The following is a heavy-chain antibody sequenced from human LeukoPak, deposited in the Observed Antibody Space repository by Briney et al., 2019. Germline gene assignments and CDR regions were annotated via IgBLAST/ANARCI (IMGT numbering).Heavy chain of an antibody. D-gene: IGHD3-22*01. CDR2: INHSGST. CDR1: GGSFSGYY. J-gene: IGHJ4*02. CDR3: ARAWTTYDTSGYVDY. Sequence: SETLSLTCAVYGGSFSGYYWSWIRQPPGKGLEWIGEINHSGSTNYNPSLKSRVTISVDTSKNQFSLKLSSVTAADTAVYYCARAWTTYDTSGYVDYWGQGTLVTVSS. V-gene: IGHV4-34*01.